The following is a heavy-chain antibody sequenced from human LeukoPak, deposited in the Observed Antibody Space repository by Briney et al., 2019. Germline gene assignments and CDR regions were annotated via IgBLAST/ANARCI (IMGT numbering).Heavy chain of an antibody. CDR3: AKVSRWGTVTDFDY. V-gene: IGHV3-53*01. CDR1: GFTVSSNY. Sequence: GGSLRLSCAASGFTVSSNYMSWVRQAPGKGLEWVSVIYSGGSTYYADSVKGRFTISRDNSKNTLYLQMNSLRAEDTAVYYCAKVSRWGTVTDFDYWGQGTLVTVSS. CDR2: IYSGGST. D-gene: IGHD4-11*01. J-gene: IGHJ4*02.